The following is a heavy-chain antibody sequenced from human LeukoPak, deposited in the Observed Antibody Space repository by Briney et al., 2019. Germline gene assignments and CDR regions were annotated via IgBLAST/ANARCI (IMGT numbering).Heavy chain of an antibody. D-gene: IGHD3-10*01. Sequence: SETLSLTCAVYGGSFSGYYWSWIRQPPGKGLEWIGEINHSGSTNYNPSLKSRVTISVDTSKNQFSLKLSSVTAADTAVYYCARLYGSGSYYKAGFDPWGQGTLVTVSS. V-gene: IGHV4-34*01. CDR3: ARLYGSGSYYKAGFDP. CDR2: INHSGST. J-gene: IGHJ5*02. CDR1: GGSFSGYY.